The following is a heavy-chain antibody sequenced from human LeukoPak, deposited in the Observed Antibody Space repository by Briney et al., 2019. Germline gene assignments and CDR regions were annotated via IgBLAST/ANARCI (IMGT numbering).Heavy chain of an antibody. J-gene: IGHJ6*03. Sequence: ASVKVSCKASGYTFTSYGISWVRQAPGQGLEWMGWISAYNGNTNYAQKLQGRVTMTTDTSTSTAYMELRSLRSDDTAVYYCARESYSSSWDSYYYYYMDVWGKGTTVTVSS. CDR1: GYTFTSYG. D-gene: IGHD6-13*01. V-gene: IGHV1-18*01. CDR2: ISAYNGNT. CDR3: ARESYSSSWDSYYYYYMDV.